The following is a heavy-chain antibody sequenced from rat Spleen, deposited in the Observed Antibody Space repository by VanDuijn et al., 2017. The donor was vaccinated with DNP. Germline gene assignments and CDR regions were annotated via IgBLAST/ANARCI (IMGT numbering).Heavy chain of an antibody. CDR1: GFTFSDYN. Sequence: EVQLVESGGGLVQPGRSLKLSCIASGFTFSDYNMAWVRQAPKKGLEWVATISYDDSSTYYRDSVKGRFTISRDNAKNTLYLQMDSLRSEDTATYYCVSRPPPTRGPFDYWGQGVTVTVSS. V-gene: IGHV5-7*01. J-gene: IGHJ2*01. CDR3: VSRPPPTRGPFDY. CDR2: ISYDDSST. D-gene: IGHD1-4*01.